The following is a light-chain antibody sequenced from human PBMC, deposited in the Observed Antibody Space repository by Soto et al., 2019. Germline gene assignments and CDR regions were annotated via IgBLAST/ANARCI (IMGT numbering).Light chain of an antibody. CDR3: QQRSNWPRT. CDR2: DAS. Sequence: EIVLTQSPATLSLSPGERATLSSRASQSFSSYLAWYQQKPGQAPRLLIYDASNRATGIPARFSGSGSGTDFTLTISSLEPEDFAVYYCQQRSNWPRTFGQGTKVEIK. CDR1: QSFSSY. V-gene: IGKV3-11*01. J-gene: IGKJ1*01.